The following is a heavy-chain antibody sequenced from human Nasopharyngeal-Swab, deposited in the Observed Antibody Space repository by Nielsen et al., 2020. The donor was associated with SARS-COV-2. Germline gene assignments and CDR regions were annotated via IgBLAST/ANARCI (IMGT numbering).Heavy chain of an antibody. CDR1: GYTFTSYD. V-gene: IGHV1-8*01. J-gene: IGHJ3*02. Sequence: ASVKVSCKASGYTFTSYDINWVRQATGQGLEWMGWMNPNSGNTGYAQKFQGRVTMTRNTSISTAYMELSSLRSEDTAVYYCARGHVLRYLDWLVKQINAFDIWGQGTMVTVSS. D-gene: IGHD3-9*01. CDR2: MNPNSGNT. CDR3: ARGHVLRYLDWLVKQINAFDI.